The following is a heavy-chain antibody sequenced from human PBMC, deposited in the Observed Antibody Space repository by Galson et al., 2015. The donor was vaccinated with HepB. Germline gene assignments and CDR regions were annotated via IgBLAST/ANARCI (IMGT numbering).Heavy chain of an antibody. CDR1: GFPFNNAW. CDR2: IKSKTDGETT. J-gene: IGHJ5*02. D-gene: IGHD2-8*02. V-gene: IGHV3-15*01. Sequence: SLRLSCAASGFPFNNAWMTWARQAPGMGLEWVGRIKSKTDGETTGYAAPVKGRFTISRDDSKNRLYLQMNSLKTEDTAVYYCTTDVYYSTYWSWLDPWGQGTLVTVSS. CDR3: TTDVYYSTYWSWLDP.